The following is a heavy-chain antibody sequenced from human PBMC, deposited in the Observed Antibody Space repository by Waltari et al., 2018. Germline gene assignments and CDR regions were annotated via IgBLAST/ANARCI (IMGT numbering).Heavy chain of an antibody. CDR3: ATDPYFDY. CDR2: VDPEDGET. V-gene: IGHV1-69-2*01. CDR1: GYTFTDYY. J-gene: IGHJ4*02. Sequence: EVQLVQSGAEVKKPGATVKIPCKASGYTFTDYYRYGVQRGRGKGLGWMGRVDPEDGETIYAEKFQGKVTITADTSTDTAYMELSSLRSGDTAVDYCATDPYFDYWGQGTLVTVSS.